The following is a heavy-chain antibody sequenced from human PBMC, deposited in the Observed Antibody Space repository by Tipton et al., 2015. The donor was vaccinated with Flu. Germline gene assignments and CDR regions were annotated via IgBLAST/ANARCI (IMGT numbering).Heavy chain of an antibody. CDR1: GGSISSYTYY. D-gene: IGHD4-17*01. Sequence: GLVKPSETLSLTCTVSGGSISSYTYYWGWFRQSPGTGLEWIGSIYYSGTTYYNPSLKSRVTISTDASKNQFSLTLTSVTAADTAVYYCGAVTPGHWYFDLWGRGTLVTVSS. V-gene: IGHV4-39*07. CDR2: IYYSGTT. J-gene: IGHJ2*01. CDR3: GAVTPGHWYFDL.